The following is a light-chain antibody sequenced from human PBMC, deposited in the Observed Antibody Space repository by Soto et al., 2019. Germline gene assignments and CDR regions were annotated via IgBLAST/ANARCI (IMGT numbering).Light chain of an antibody. CDR1: SSDVGGYNY. V-gene: IGLV2-14*01. J-gene: IGLJ3*02. CDR3: LLYYAAAPV. Sequence: QSALTQPASVSGSPGQSITISCTGTSSDVGGYNYVSWYQQHPGKAPKLMISEVSNRPSGVSNRFSGSKSGNTASLTISGLQAEDEADYYCLLYYAAAPVFGGGTQLTVL. CDR2: EVS.